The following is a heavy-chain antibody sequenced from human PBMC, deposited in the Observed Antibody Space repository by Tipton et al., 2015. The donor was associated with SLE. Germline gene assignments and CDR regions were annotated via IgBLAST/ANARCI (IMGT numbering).Heavy chain of an antibody. CDR1: GGTFTSYA. D-gene: IGHD1-26*01. Sequence: QSGAEVKKPGSSVKVSCKASGGTFTSYALSWVRQAPGQGLEWMGGIIPIFGTASYAQKFQGRVTITADESTSTAYMELSSLRSEDTAVYYCARRSGTWGDYYYYGMDVWGQGTTVTVSS. J-gene: IGHJ6*02. V-gene: IGHV1-69*01. CDR3: ARRSGTWGDYYYYGMDV. CDR2: IIPIFGTA.